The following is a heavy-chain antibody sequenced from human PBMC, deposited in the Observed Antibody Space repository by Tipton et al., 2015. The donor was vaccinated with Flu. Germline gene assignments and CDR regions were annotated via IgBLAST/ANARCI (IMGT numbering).Heavy chain of an antibody. D-gene: IGHD3-9*01. CDR3: ARDRYDILTGSFSWFDP. CDR2: VSHSGST. V-gene: IGHV4-39*07. J-gene: IGHJ5*02. Sequence: TLSLTCTVSGGSMSSYYWGWIRQPPGKGLEWIGSVSHSGSTSYNPSLKSRIVMSIDTSKSQFSLTLRSVTAADTAVYYCARDRYDILTGSFSWFDPWGQGTLVTVSS. CDR1: GGSMSSYY.